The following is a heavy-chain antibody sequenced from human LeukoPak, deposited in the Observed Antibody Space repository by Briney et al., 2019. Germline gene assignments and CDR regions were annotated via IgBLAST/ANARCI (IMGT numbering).Heavy chain of an antibody. CDR2: INPNSGGT. V-gene: IGHV1-2*02. CDR3: ARDRWAYGSGSYHDY. Sequence: ASVKVSCKASGYTFTGYYMHWVRQAPGQGLEWMGWINPNSGGTNYAQKFQGRVTMTRDTSISTAYMEHRRPRSEDQAVFYCARDRWAYGSGSYHDYWGQGTLVTVSS. D-gene: IGHD3-10*01. J-gene: IGHJ4*02. CDR1: GYTFTGYY.